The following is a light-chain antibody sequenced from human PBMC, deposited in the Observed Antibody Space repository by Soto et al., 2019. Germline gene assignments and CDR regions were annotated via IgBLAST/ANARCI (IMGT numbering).Light chain of an antibody. Sequence: QSVLTQPHSASGTPGQRVTISCSGSSSNIGSNTVNWYQQLPGTAPKLLIYSNNQRPSGVPDRFSGSKSGTSASLAISGLQSEYEADYYCAAWDDSLNCYVFGTGTKVTVL. CDR2: SNN. V-gene: IGLV1-44*01. CDR1: SSNIGSNT. J-gene: IGLJ1*01. CDR3: AAWDDSLNCYV.